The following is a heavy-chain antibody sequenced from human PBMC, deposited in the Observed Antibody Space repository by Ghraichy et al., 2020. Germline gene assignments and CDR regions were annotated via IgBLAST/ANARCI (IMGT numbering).Heavy chain of an antibody. CDR2: IYYSGST. CDR3: ARGTFYYDSSQVFAFDI. Sequence: SETLSLTCTVSGGSIRSDGYFWSWIRHHPGKGLEWIAYIYYSGSTYYNPSLKSRVTISVDTSKNQFSLKLSSVTAADTAVYYCARGTFYYDSSQVFAFDIWGQGTMVTVSS. V-gene: IGHV4-31*03. J-gene: IGHJ3*02. CDR1: GGSIRSDGYF. D-gene: IGHD3-22*01.